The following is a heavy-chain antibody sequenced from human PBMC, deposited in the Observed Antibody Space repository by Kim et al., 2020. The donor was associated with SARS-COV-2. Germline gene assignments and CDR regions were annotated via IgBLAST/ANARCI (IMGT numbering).Heavy chain of an antibody. V-gene: IGHV3-53*04. Sequence: GGSLRLSFAASGFTVSSNYMSWVRQAPGKGLEWVSVIYSGGSTYYADSVKGRFTISRHNSKNTLYLQMNSLRAEDTAVYYCARVIPDYDYVWGSSLTGWFDPWGQGTLVTVSS. D-gene: IGHD3-16*01. CDR3: ARVIPDYDYVWGSSLTGWFDP. CDR1: GFTVSSNY. J-gene: IGHJ5*02. CDR2: IYSGGST.